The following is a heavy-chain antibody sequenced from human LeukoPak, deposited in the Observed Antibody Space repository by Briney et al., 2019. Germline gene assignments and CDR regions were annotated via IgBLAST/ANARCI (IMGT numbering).Heavy chain of an antibody. CDR1: GFTFSSYW. Sequence: PGGSLRLSCAASGFTFSSYWMHWVRQAPGKGQVWVSRINSDGSSTSYADSVKGRFTISRDNAKNTLYLQMNSLRAEDTAVYYCARAIVEDAFDIWGQGTMVTVSS. J-gene: IGHJ3*02. D-gene: IGHD3-22*01. CDR3: ARAIVEDAFDI. V-gene: IGHV3-74*01. CDR2: INSDGSST.